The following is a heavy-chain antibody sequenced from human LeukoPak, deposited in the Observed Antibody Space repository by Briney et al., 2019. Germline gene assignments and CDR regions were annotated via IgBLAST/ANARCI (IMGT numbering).Heavy chain of an antibody. CDR2: IRYDGTEQ. CDR1: GFTFSRYG. D-gene: IGHD3-10*01. J-gene: IGHJ4*02. CDR3: ARDIWLGQNRFFDY. Sequence: PGGSLRLSCAGSGFTFSRYGIHWVRQAPGKGLEWMSVIRYDGTEQSYADSVKGRFSISRDNSKNTVYLQMNSLRDEDTATYYCARDIWLGQNRFFDYWGQGTLVTVSS. V-gene: IGHV3-33*01.